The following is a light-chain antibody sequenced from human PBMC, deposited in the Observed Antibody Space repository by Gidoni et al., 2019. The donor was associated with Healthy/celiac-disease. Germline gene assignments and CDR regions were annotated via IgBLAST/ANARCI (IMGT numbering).Light chain of an antibody. V-gene: IGKV1-27*01. CDR3: QKYNSALPWT. CDR2: AAS. CDR1: QGISNY. J-gene: IGKJ1*01. Sequence: DIQMTQSPSSLSASVGDRVTITCRASQGISNYLAWYQQKPGKVPKLLIYAASTLQSVVPSRFSGSGSGTDFTLTISSLQPEDVATYYCQKYNSALPWTFXQXTKVEIK.